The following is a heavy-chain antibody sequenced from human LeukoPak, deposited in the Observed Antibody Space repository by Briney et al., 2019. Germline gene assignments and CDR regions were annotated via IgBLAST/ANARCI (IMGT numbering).Heavy chain of an antibody. CDR2: IYYTGST. D-gene: IGHD2-15*01. CDR3: ARENGGSAPNYYYGMDV. J-gene: IGHJ6*02. V-gene: IGHV4-59*01. CDR1: GGSISSYY. Sequence: PSETLSLTCTVSGGSISSYYWSWIRQPPGKGLEWVGYIYYTGSTNYNPSLKSRVSISLGTSKKQFFLKVTSVTAADTAVYYCARENGGSAPNYYYGMDVWGQGTTVTVSS.